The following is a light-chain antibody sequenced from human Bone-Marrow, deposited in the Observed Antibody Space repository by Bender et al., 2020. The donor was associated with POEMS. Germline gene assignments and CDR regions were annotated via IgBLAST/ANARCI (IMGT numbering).Light chain of an antibody. V-gene: IGLV1-47*01. J-gene: IGLJ2*01. CDR3: AVWDDSLSGYVV. CDR1: TSNIGSSY. Sequence: QSVLTQPPSVSGTPGQRVTISCSGSTSNIGSSYVYWYQQLPGTAPRLLIYRDKQRPSGVPDRFSASKSGTSASLAISGLRSEDEAIYYCAVWDDSLSGYVVFGGGTKLTVL. CDR2: RDK.